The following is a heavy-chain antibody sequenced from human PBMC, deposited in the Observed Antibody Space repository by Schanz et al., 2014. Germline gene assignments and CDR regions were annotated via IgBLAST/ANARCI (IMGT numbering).Heavy chain of an antibody. CDR3: AREYASTWFESNVMAGRIDN. Sequence: EVQLVESGGGLVQPGGSLRLSCAASGYTFSSNAMSWVRQAPGKGLEWVSTISGSGGSTYYADSVKGRFTISRDAAKDSLFLQMTSLRADDTAVYFCAREYASTWFESNVMAGRIDNWGQGTLVTVSS. V-gene: IGHV3-23*04. J-gene: IGHJ4*02. CDR1: GYTFSSNA. D-gene: IGHD2-8*01. CDR2: ISGSGGST.